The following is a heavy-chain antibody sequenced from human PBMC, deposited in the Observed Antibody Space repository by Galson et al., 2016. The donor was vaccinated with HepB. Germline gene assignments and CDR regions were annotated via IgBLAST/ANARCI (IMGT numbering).Heavy chain of an antibody. V-gene: IGHV3-74*01. D-gene: IGHD1-1*01. J-gene: IGHJ6*02. CDR3: ARGPRYKVHYAMDA. CDR1: GFTFTQCW. Sequence: SLRLSCAASGFTFTQCWMHWVRLVPGKGLAWVGRINNDGSSKNYADSAKGRFTITRDNVENTVNLQMNSLTVEDTAIHFCARGPRYKVHYAMDAWGRGTTVTVS. CDR2: INNDGSSK.